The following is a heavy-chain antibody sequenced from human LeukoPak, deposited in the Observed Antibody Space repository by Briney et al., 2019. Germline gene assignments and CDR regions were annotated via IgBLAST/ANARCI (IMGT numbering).Heavy chain of an antibody. CDR3: ARDPSYDAFDI. J-gene: IGHJ3*02. D-gene: IGHD3-16*02. CDR1: GFTFSSYS. CDR2: ISSSSSYI. Sequence: PGGSLRLSCAASGFTFSSYSMNWVRKAPGRGLEWVSSISSSSSYIYYADSVKGRFTISRDNAKNSLYLQMNSLRAEDTAVYYCARDPSYDAFDIWGQGTMVTVSS. V-gene: IGHV3-21*01.